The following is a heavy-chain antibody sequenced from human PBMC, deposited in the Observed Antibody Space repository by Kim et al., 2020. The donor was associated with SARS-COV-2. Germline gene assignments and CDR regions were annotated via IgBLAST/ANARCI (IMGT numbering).Heavy chain of an antibody. J-gene: IGHJ5*02. V-gene: IGHV1-24*01. Sequence: ARKFQGRVTMTEDTSTDTAYMELSSLGSEDTAFYYCATAAVAGTPDWFDPWGQGTLVTVSS. D-gene: IGHD6-19*01. CDR3: ATAAVAGTPDWFDP.